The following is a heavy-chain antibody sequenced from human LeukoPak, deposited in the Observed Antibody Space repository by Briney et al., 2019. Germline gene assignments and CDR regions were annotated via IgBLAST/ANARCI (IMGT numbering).Heavy chain of an antibody. Sequence: SETLSLTCTVSGGSISSGGYYWSWIWQPPGKGLEWIGYIYHSGSTYYNPSLKSRVTISVDRSKNQFSLKLSSVTAADTAVYYCARVGSSSGIRYFQHWGQGTLVTVSS. D-gene: IGHD6-6*01. CDR3: ARVGSSSGIRYFQH. CDR1: GGSISSGGYY. J-gene: IGHJ1*01. CDR2: IYHSGST. V-gene: IGHV4-30-2*01.